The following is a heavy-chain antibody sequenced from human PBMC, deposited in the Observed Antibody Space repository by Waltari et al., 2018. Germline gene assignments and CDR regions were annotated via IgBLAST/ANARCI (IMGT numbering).Heavy chain of an antibody. CDR1: GFTFSNAW. J-gene: IGHJ4*02. D-gene: IGHD2-15*01. CDR3: TTEGYCSGGSCRAYYFDY. V-gene: IGHV3-15*07. Sequence: EVQLVESGGGLVKPGGSLRLSCAASGFTFSNAWMNWVRQAPGKGLEWVGRIKSKTDGGTTDYAAPVKGRFTISRDDSKNTLYLQMNSLKTEDTAVYYCTTEGYCSGGSCRAYYFDYWGQGTLVTVSS. CDR2: IKSKTDGGTT.